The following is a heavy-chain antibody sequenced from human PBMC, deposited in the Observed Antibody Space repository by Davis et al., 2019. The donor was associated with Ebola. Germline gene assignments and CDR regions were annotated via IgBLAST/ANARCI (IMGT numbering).Heavy chain of an antibody. CDR3: ARTLDDYGGKAPRGLGDV. CDR2: INPNIGGT. V-gene: IGHV1-2*02. D-gene: IGHD4-23*01. CDR1: GYTFTHYY. Sequence: KVPCKASGYTFTHYYMHRVRQAPGPGVEWMGWINPNIGGTNYAQKFQGRVTMTRDTSISTAYMELSRLRSDDTAVYYCARTLDDYGGKAPRGLGDVWGKGTTVTVSS. J-gene: IGHJ6*04.